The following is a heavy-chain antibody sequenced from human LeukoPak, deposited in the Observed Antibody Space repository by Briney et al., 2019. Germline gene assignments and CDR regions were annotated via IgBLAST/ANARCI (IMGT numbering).Heavy chain of an antibody. CDR3: ARDRYCGGGSCYPHHWYFDL. CDR2: IYPGDSDT. CDR1: GYSFTSYW. V-gene: IGHV5-51*01. D-gene: IGHD2-15*01. Sequence: GESLKISCKGSGYSFTSYWIGWVRQMPGKGLEWMGIIYPGDSDTRYSPSFQGQVTISADKSISTAYLQWSSLKASDTAVYYCARDRYCGGGSCYPHHWYFDLWGRGTLVTVSS. J-gene: IGHJ2*01.